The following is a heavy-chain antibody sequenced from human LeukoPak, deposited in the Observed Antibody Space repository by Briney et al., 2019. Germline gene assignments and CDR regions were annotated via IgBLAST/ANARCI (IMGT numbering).Heavy chain of an antibody. J-gene: IGHJ4*02. CDR1: GYTFTSYD. Sequence: ASVRVSCKASGYTFTSYDINWVRQATGQGLEWMGWMNPNSGNTGYAQKFQGRVTMTRNTSISTAYMELSSLRSEDTAVYYCAIHPRYCSGGSRYSGGDYWGQGTLVTVSS. CDR2: MNPNSGNT. CDR3: AIHPRYCSGGSRYSGGDY. D-gene: IGHD2-15*01. V-gene: IGHV1-8*01.